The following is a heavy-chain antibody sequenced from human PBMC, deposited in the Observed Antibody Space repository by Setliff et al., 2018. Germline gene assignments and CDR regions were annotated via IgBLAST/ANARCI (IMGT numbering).Heavy chain of an antibody. J-gene: IGHJ4*02. CDR2: ITHSGWDT. CDR1: GFTFWSYA. V-gene: IGHV3-23*01. D-gene: IGHD3-22*01. Sequence: PGGSLRLSCAASGFTFWSYAMSWVRQAPGKGLEWISAITHSGWDTYHADSVKGRFTISRANSQNTLFLQMNSLRVEDTAVYFCVKGGSGSRPYYFDYWGQGMLVTVSS. CDR3: VKGGSGSRPYYFDY.